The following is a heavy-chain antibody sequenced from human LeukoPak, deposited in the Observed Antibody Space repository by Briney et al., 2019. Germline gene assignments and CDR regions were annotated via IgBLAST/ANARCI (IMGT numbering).Heavy chain of an antibody. V-gene: IGHV3-30*03. D-gene: IGHD3-9*01. J-gene: IGHJ6*02. CDR2: ISYDGSNK. CDR1: GFTFSSYG. CDR3: ARDILTGYSYYYGMDV. Sequence: GRSLRLSCAASGFTFSSYGMHWVRQAPGKGLEWVAVISYDGSNKYYADSVKGRFTISRDNSKNTLYLQMNSLRAEDTAVYYCARDILTGYSYYYGMDVWGQGTTVTVSS.